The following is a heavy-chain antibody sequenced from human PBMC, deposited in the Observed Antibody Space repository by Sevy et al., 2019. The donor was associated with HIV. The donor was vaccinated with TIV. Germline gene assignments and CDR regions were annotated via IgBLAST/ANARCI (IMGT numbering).Heavy chain of an antibody. V-gene: IGHV1-24*01. D-gene: IGHD6-13*01. Sequence: ASVKVSCKVSGYTLTELSMHWVRQAPGKGLEWMGGFDPEDGETIYAQKFQGRVTMTEDTSTETAYMQLSSLRSEDTAVYYWATAASSSWDFDYWGQGTLVTVSS. J-gene: IGHJ4*02. CDR2: FDPEDGET. CDR3: ATAASSSWDFDY. CDR1: GYTLTELS.